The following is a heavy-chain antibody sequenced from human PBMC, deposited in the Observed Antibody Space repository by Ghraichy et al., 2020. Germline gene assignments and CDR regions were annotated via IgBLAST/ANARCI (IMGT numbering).Heavy chain of an antibody. J-gene: IGHJ3*02. CDR3: ARDSLPPLSWDALDI. V-gene: IGHV3-23*01. D-gene: IGHD1-14*01. CDR1: GFTFSTYS. CDR2: ITGSGRNI. Sequence: GGSLRLSCAASGFTFSTYSMSWVRQAPGKGLEWVSGITGSGRNIFYTESVKGRFTISRDNSKNTVSLQLNSLRAEDTAVYYCARDSLPPLSWDALDILGQGTMVTVSS.